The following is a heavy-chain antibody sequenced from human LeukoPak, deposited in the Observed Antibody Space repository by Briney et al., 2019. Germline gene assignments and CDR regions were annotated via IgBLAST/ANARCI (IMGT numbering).Heavy chain of an antibody. CDR2: IVVGSGNT. D-gene: IGHD3-3*01. V-gene: IGHV1-58*01. J-gene: IGHJ4*02. CDR3: AGAEAYYDFWSGYSC. Sequence: ASVKVSCNASGFTFTSSAVQWVRQARGQRLEWIGWIVVGSGNTNYAQKFQERVTITRDMSTSTAYMELSSLRSEDTAVYYCAGAEAYYDFWSGYSCWGQGTLVTVSS. CDR1: GFTFTSSA.